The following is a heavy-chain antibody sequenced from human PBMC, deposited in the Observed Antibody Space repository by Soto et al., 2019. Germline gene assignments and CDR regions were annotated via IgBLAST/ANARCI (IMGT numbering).Heavy chain of an antibody. D-gene: IGHD1-1*01. CDR1: RGTFSKYA. V-gene: IGHV1-69*01. J-gene: IGHJ4*02. CDR2: IIPIFGTS. CDR3: AKVGAATWNEGGYFDD. Sequence: QVPLVQSGAEVKKPGSSVKVSCKASRGTFSKYAVTWVRQAPGQGLEWMGGIIPIFGTSKYAQKFEGRVTITADESTTTAYMELSSLRSEDTAVYYCAKVGAATWNEGGYFDDWGQGTLVTVSS.